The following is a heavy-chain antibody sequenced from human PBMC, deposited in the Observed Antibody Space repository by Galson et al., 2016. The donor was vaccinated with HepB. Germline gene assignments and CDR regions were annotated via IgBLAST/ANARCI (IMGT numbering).Heavy chain of an antibody. D-gene: IGHD3/OR15-3a*01. J-gene: IGHJ4*02. V-gene: IGHV3-30*18. CDR2: MSPDGSTT. CDR1: GFMFGSYG. Sequence: SLRLSCAASGFMFGSYGMHWVRQAPGKGLEWVSLMSPDGSTTYYADSVKGRFTMSRDNSKNTLSLQMNSLRGEDTAVYYCVKDYGFWSGYFPPRRVGFDHWGQGTLVTVSS. CDR3: VKDYGFWSGYFPPRRVGFDH.